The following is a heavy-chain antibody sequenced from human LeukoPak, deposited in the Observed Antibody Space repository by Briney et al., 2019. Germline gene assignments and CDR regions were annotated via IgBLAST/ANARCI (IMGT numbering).Heavy chain of an antibody. V-gene: IGHV3-21*01. CDR2: ISSSSSYI. CDR3: ARVIAAAGTDY. D-gene: IGHD6-13*01. Sequence: GGSLRLSCAASGFTFSSYSMNWVRQAPGKGLEWVSSISSSSSYIYYADSVKGRFTISRDNAKNSLYLQMNSLRAEDTAVYYCARVIAAAGTDYWGQGTLVTVSS. J-gene: IGHJ4*02. CDR1: GFTFSSYS.